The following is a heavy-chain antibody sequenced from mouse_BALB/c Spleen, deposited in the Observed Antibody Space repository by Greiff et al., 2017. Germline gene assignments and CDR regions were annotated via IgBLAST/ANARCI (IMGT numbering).Heavy chain of an antibody. CDR2: ISYDGSN. CDR1: GYSITSGYY. V-gene: IGHV3-6*02. CDR3: ARVAYYGNHYYAMDY. J-gene: IGHJ4*01. Sequence: ESGPGLVKPSQSLSLTCSVTGYSITSGYYWNWIRQFPGNKLEWMGYISYDGSNNYNPSLKNRISIARDTSKNQFFLKLNSVTTEDTATYYCARVAYYGNHYYAMDYWGQGTSVTVSS. D-gene: IGHD2-10*01.